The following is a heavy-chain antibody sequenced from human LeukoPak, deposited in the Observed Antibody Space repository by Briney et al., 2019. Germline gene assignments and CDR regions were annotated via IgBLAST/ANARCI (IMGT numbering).Heavy chain of an antibody. V-gene: IGHV1-69*13. CDR2: IIPIFGTA. CDR1: GGTFSSYA. J-gene: IGHJ6*02. CDR3: ASLNTPHYDILTGYTRYYYGMDV. Sequence: ASVKVSCKASGGTFSSYAISWVRQAPGQGLGWMGGIIPIFGTANYAQKFQGRVTITADESTSTAYMELSSLRSEDTAVYYCASLNTPHYDILTGYTRYYYGMDVWGQGTTVTVSS. D-gene: IGHD3-9*01.